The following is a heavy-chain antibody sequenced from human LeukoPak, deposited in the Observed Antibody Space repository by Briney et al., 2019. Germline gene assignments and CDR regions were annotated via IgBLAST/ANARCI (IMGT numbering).Heavy chain of an antibody. V-gene: IGHV1-2*02. J-gene: IGHJ5*02. D-gene: IGHD6-19*01. Sequence: ASVKDSCKACGYTFTGYYMHWVRQAPGQGLEWMGWINPNSGGTNYAQKFQGRVTMTRDTSISTAYMELSRLRPDDTSVYYCARGRNIAVAGTRWFDPGGQGTLVTVSS. CDR2: INPNSGGT. CDR3: ARGRNIAVAGTRWFDP. CDR1: GYTFTGYY.